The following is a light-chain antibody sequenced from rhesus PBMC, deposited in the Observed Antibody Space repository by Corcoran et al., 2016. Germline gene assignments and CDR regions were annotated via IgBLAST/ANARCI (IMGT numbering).Light chain of an antibody. CDR3: LQHNSYPLT. Sequence: DIQMTQSPSSLSASVGDRVTITCQASQGIGSWLAWYQQKPGKAPKLLIYAASSLQSGVPSRFSGSGSGTDFTLTISRLQPEDFAAYYCLQHNSYPLTFGGGTKVEIK. CDR1: QGIGSW. V-gene: IGKV1S13*01. CDR2: AAS. J-gene: IGKJ4*01.